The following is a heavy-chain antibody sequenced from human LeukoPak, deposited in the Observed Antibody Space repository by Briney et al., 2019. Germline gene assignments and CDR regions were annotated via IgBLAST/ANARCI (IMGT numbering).Heavy chain of an antibody. CDR3: ARSGYSGYDFDDYFDY. D-gene: IGHD5-12*01. CDR1: GFTLRNYA. CDR2: FSGSGVST. J-gene: IGHJ4*02. Sequence: GGSLRLSCAASGFTLRNYAMSWVRQAPGKGLEWVSAFSGSGVSTHYADSVKGRFTISRDNSKNTLYLQMNSLRAEDTAVYYCARSGYSGYDFDDYFDYWGQGTLVTVSS. V-gene: IGHV3-23*01.